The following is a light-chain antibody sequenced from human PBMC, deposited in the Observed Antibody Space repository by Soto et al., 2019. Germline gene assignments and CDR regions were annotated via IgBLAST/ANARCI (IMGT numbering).Light chain of an antibody. Sequence: QSVLTQPASVSGSPGQSITISCTGTSSDVGSYNLVSWYQQHPGKAPKVMIYEVTKRPSGITSRFSGSKSGNTASLTISGLQAEDEADYYCYSYVGSSTSYVFGTGTQLTVL. V-gene: IGLV2-23*02. CDR3: YSYVGSSTSYV. CDR2: EVT. CDR1: SSDVGSYNL. J-gene: IGLJ1*01.